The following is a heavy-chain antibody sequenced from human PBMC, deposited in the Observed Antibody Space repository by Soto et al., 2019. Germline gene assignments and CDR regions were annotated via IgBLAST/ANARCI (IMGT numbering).Heavy chain of an antibody. V-gene: IGHV3-23*01. D-gene: IGHD3-3*01. CDR1: GFTFSSYA. CDR2: VSGGGDGT. J-gene: IGHJ4*02. Sequence: EVQLLESGGGLVQPGGSLRLSCAASGFTFSSYAMNWVRQAPGKGLEWVSSVSGGGDGTYYADSVKGRFTISRDNSKSTLYLQMNSLRAQDTAVYFCTKGPIFGVVTHYFDSWGQGTLVTVSS. CDR3: TKGPIFGVVTHYFDS.